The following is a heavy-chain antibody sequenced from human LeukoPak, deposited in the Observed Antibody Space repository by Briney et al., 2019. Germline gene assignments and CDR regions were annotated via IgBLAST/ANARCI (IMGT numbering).Heavy chain of an antibody. CDR2: ISSSGSTI. V-gene: IGHV3-48*01. CDR3: ARVTRSYGYGGFDY. CDR1: GFTFSIYN. D-gene: IGHD5-18*01. J-gene: IGHJ4*02. Sequence: GGSLRLSCAASGFTFSIYNMNWVRQAPGKGLEWLSYISSSGSTIYYADSVKGRFTVSRGSAKNSLYLQMNNLRAEDTAVYYCARVTRSYGYGGFDYWGQGTLVTVSS.